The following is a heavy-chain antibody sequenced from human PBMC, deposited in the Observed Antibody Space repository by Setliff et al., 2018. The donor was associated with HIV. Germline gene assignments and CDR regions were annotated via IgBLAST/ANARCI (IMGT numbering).Heavy chain of an antibody. V-gene: IGHV4-39*01. J-gene: IGHJ4*02. CDR1: GGSISSSSYY. CDR2: IYYSGST. Sequence: SETLSLTCTVSGGSISSSSYYWGWIRQPPGKGLEWIGSIYYSGSTYYNPSPKSRVTISVDTSKNQFSLKLSSVTAADTSVYYCATYSSSWPDYWGQGTLVTVSS. CDR3: ATYSSSWPDY. D-gene: IGHD6-13*01.